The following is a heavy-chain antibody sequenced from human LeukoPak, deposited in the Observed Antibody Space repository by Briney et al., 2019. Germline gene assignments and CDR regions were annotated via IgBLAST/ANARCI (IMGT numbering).Heavy chain of an antibody. V-gene: IGHV4-34*01. J-gene: IGHJ6*02. CDR1: GESFSGYY. D-gene: IGHD3-10*01. CDR3: ARDRSGLWFGEFYGMDV. CDR2: INHSGTT. Sequence: KSSETLSLTCAVYGESFSGYYWSWIRQPPGKGLEWIGEINHSGTTNYNPSLMSRVTISVDTLKNQFSLKLSSVTAADTAVYYCARDRSGLWFGEFYGMDVWGQGTTVTVSS.